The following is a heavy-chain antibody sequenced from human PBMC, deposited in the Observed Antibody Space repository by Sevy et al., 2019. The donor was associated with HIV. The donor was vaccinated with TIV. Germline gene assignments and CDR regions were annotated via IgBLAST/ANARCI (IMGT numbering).Heavy chain of an antibody. CDR3: ARDNSGSFDY. V-gene: IGHV3-7*03. Sequence: GGSLRLSCAASGFSFSSYWMHWVRQAPGKGLEWVANIKQDESEKYYAASVKGRFTISRDNAKNSVYLQMNSLRPEDTAIYYCARDNSGSFDYWGQGTLVTVSS. J-gene: IGHJ4*02. CDR2: IKQDESEK. D-gene: IGHD3-22*01. CDR1: GFSFSSYW.